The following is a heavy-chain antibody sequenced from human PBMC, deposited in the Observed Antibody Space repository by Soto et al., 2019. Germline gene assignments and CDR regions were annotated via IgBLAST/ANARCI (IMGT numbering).Heavy chain of an antibody. J-gene: IGHJ4*02. CDR2: ISSSGSTI. CDR1: GFTFSEDD. V-gene: IGHV3-11*01. Sequence: QVQLVEAGGGLVKPGGSLSLSCAASGFTFSEDDMTWIRQAPGKGLEWVSYISSSGSTIYYADAVKGRFTISRDNAKNSLYLQKNSLRAEDTAVYYCARGDRFGYCFDYWGQGNLVSVSS. D-gene: IGHD5-18*01. CDR3: ARGDRFGYCFDY.